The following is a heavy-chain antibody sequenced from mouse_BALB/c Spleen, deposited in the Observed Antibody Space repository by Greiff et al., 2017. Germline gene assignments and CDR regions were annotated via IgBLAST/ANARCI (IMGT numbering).Heavy chain of an antibody. CDR2: IDPDYGGT. J-gene: IGHJ3*01. V-gene: IGHV1-39*01. CDR1: GYSFTGYH. CDR3: DGGGGTSPFAY. Sequence: QLQQSGPELEKPGASVSISCKASGYSFTGYHMNWVKQSNGKSLEWIGNIDPDYGGTSYNQKFKGRATLTVDKSSSTAYMQLKSLTSETSSVYSSDGGGGTSPFAYWGQGTLVTVSA.